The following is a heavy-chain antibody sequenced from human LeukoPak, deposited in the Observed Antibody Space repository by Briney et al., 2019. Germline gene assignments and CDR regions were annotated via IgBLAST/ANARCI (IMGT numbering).Heavy chain of an antibody. J-gene: IGHJ4*02. CDR2: ISAYNHNT. CDR3: ARDLMYCDTMSCYDGDFDY. V-gene: IGHV1-18*01. D-gene: IGHD2-2*01. CDR1: GYSFISFG. Sequence: ASVKVSCKASGYSFISFGLSWVRQDPGQGLEWMGWISAYNHNTNYAQKFQGRVTMTIDTSTTTVYMELRSLRSDDTAIYYCARDLMYCDTMSCYDGDFDYWGQGTPVTVSP.